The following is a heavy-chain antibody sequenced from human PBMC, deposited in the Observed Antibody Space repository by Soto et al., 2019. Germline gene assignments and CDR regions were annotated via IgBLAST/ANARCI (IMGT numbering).Heavy chain of an antibody. CDR3: ATYGSGTYKPTTFDY. D-gene: IGHD3-10*01. CDR1: GGSISSGGYY. V-gene: IGHV4-31*03. J-gene: IGHJ4*02. Sequence: QVQLQESGPGLVKPSQTLSLTCTVSGGSISSGGYYWSWIRQHPGKGLEWIGYIFYSGSTYYNPSLRIRVTISVDTSKNQFSLKLSSVTAADTAVYYCATYGSGTYKPTTFDYWGQGTLVTVSS. CDR2: IFYSGST.